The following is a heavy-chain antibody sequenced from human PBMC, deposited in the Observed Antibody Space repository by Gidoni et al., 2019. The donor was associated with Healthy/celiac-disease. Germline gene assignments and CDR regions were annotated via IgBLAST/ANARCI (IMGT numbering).Heavy chain of an antibody. D-gene: IGHD6-6*01. Sequence: QVQLQESGPGLVKPSETLSLTCTVSGGSISSYYWSWIRQPPGKGLEWIGYIYYSGSTNYNPSLKSRVTISVDTSKNQFSLKLSSVTAADTAVYYCARHLGYSSSPPDYWGQGTLVTVSS. CDR2: IYYSGST. CDR1: GGSISSYY. CDR3: ARHLGYSSSPPDY. J-gene: IGHJ4*02. V-gene: IGHV4-59*08.